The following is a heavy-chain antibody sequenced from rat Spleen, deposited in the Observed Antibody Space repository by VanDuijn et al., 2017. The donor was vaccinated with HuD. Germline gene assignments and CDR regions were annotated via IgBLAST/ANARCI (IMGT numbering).Heavy chain of an antibody. CDR1: GFSLTDNS. J-gene: IGHJ2*01. Sequence: QVQLKESGPGLVQPSQTLSLSCTVSGFSLTDNSVHWVRQLPGKGLEWLGGIWDDETTDYNPALKSRLSISRDTSKSQVFLRMDSLQTDDTAIYFCSCDGYYWGQGVMVTVSS. CDR2: IWDDETT. CDR3: SCDGYY. D-gene: IGHD1-12*03. V-gene: IGHV2-1*01.